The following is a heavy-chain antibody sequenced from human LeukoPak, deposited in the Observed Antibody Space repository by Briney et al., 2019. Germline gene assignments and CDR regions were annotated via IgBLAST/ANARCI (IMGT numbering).Heavy chain of an antibody. CDR2: INPNSGGT. CDR1: GYTFTGYY. CDR3: AREDGYNYLVLQH. Sequence: GASVKVSCKASGYTFTGYYMHWVRQAPGQGLEWMGWINPNSGGTNYAQKFQGRVTMTRDTSISTAYMELSRLRSDDTAVYYCAREDGYNYLVLQHWGQGTLVTVSS. D-gene: IGHD5-24*01. J-gene: IGHJ1*01. V-gene: IGHV1-2*02.